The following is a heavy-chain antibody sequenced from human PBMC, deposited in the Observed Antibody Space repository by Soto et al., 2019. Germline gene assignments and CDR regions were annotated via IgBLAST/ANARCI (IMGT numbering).Heavy chain of an antibody. CDR3: ARNLYSSGLFDP. CDR2: MTPNSGNT. V-gene: IGHV1-8*01. J-gene: IGHJ5*02. D-gene: IGHD6-19*01. CDR1: GYSFIDYD. Sequence: QVQLVQSGSDVKKPWASVKVSCKASGYSFIDYDINWVRQATGQGLEWMGWMTPNSGNTGDAQKFQGRVTFTRDTSIGTAYMELSSLKSEDAAVYYCARNLYSSGLFDPWGQGTLVTVSS.